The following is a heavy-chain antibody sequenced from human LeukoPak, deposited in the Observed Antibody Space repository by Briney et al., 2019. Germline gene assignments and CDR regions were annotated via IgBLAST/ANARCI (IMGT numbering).Heavy chain of an antibody. J-gene: IGHJ4*02. Sequence: TGGSLRLSCAASGFTFSSYSMNWVRQVPGKGLEWVSYTSSSSSTLFYADSAKGRFSISRDNAKNSLYLQMNSLRAEDTAVYYCAREPNSPFDYWGQGTLVTVSS. CDR2: TSSSSSTL. CDR3: AREPNSPFDY. CDR1: GFTFSSYS. V-gene: IGHV3-48*01.